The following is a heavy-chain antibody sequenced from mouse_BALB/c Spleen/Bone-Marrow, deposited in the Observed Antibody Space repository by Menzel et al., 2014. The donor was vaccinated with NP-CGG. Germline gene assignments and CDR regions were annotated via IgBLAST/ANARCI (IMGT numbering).Heavy chain of an antibody. V-gene: IGHV1-12*01. D-gene: IGHD1-1*01. CDR1: GYTFTSYN. CDR2: IYPGNGDT. CDR3: ARNYYGYYYAMDY. J-gene: IGHJ4*01. Sequence: LQQSGAEPVKPGASVKMSCKASGYTFTSYNMHWVKQTPGQVLEWIGAIYPGNGDTSYNQKFKGKATLTADKPFSTAYMQLSSLTSEDSAVYYCARNYYGYYYAMDYWGQGTSVTVSS.